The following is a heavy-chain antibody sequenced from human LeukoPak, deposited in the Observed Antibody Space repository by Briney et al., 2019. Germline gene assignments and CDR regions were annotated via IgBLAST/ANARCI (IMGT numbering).Heavy chain of an antibody. CDR1: GDSISHYY. CDR2: IYSSERI. CDR3: ARDHRRYFDY. Sequence: PSETLSLTCSVSGDSISHYYWAWIRQPAGKGLEWIGRIYSSERINYNPSLKSRVTMSIDQSKNQFSLRINSMTAADTAVYYCARDHRRYFDYWGQGTLVTVSS. D-gene: IGHD1-14*01. V-gene: IGHV4-4*07. J-gene: IGHJ4*02.